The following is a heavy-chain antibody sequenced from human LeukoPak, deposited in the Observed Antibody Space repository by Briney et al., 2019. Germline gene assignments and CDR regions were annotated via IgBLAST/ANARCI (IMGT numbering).Heavy chain of an antibody. Sequence: GGSLRLSCAASGFTFSNYSMNWVRQAPGKGLEWVSYISSSSSAIYYADSVKGRFTISRDNANNSLFLQMNSLRAEDTAVYYCARDQGLTGTTDYDYWGQGTLVTVSS. CDR3: ARDQGLTGTTDYDY. J-gene: IGHJ4*02. V-gene: IGHV3-48*01. CDR2: ISSSSSAI. CDR1: GFTFSNYS. D-gene: IGHD1-20*01.